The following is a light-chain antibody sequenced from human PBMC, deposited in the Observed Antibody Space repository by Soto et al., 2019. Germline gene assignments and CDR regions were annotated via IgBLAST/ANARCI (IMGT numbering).Light chain of an antibody. J-gene: IGKJ1*01. V-gene: IGKV3-20*01. Sequence: EIVMTQSPATLSVSPGERATLSCRASQSVSSNLAWYQQKPGQAPRLLIYGASTRATGIPDRFTGSGSGTDFTLTISRLEPEDFAVFYCQKYGSSPTWTFGQGTKVDIK. CDR1: QSVSSN. CDR2: GAS. CDR3: QKYGSSPTWT.